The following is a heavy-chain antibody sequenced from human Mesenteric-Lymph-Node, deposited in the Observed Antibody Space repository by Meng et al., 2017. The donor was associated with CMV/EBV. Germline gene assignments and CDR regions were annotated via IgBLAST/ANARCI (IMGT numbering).Heavy chain of an antibody. CDR3: ARGPLPIYPSY. J-gene: IGHJ4*02. CDR1: GFSFSDSY. CDR2: ISPSGNGI. Sequence: GESLKISCEATGFSFSDSYMMWIRQAPGRGLEWLSYISPSGNGIYYEDSVRGRFTISSDTAKSSLYLQMDSLRDDDTAVYYSARGPLPIYPSYWGQGTLVTVSS. D-gene: IGHD2-2*02. V-gene: IGHV3-11*04.